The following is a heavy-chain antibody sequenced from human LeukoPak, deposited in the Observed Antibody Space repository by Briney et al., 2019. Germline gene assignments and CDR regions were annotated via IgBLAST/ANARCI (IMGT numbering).Heavy chain of an antibody. CDR1: GYTFTGYY. D-gene: IGHD2-2*01. CDR2: INPNSGGT. Sequence: ASVKVSCKASGYTFTGYYMNWVRQAPGQGLEWMGWINPNSGGTNYAQKFQGRVTMTRDTPINTAYMELSRLTSDDTAMYYCAKGYQMGSFDYWGQGTLVTVSS. V-gene: IGHV1-2*02. CDR3: AKGYQMGSFDY. J-gene: IGHJ4*02.